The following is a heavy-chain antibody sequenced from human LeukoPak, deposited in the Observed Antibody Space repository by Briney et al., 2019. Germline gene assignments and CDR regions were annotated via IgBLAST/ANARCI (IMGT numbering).Heavy chain of an antibody. CDR3: ARIRCGHTGDICYNH. J-gene: IGHJ5*02. D-gene: IGHD2-8*02. CDR1: GVSFNAYY. Sequence: PSETLSLTCTVSGVSFNAYYWSWIRQSPGKGVEWIGEVSPGGYIKYNPSLKRRVTISVDTSESQLSLRLSSVTAADTAMYYCARIRCGHTGDICYNHWAQGTLVTVSS. CDR2: VSPGGYI. V-gene: IGHV4-34*01.